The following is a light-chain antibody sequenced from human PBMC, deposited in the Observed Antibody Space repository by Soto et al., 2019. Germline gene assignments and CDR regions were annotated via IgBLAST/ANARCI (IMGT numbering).Light chain of an antibody. J-gene: IGLJ1*01. CDR2: EVS. Sequence: QSALTQPASVSGSPGQSITISCTGTSSDVAGYIYVSWYQQHPGKAPKLMIFEVSNRPSGVSNRFSGSKSGNTAFLTISGLQAEDEADYYCSSYSSSNTLDVFGTGTKLTVL. CDR1: SSDVAGYIY. CDR3: SSYSSSNTLDV. V-gene: IGLV2-14*01.